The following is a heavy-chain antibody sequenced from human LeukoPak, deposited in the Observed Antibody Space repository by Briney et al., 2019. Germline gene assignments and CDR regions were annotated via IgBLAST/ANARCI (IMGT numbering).Heavy chain of an antibody. CDR1: GGSISSYY. D-gene: IGHD5/OR15-5a*01. Sequence: SETLSLTCTVSGGSISSYYWSWIRQPPGKGLEWIGYIYYSGSTNYNPSLKSRVTMSVDTSKNQFSLKLSSVTAADTAVYYCARGGVYALDAFDIWGQGTMVTVSS. V-gene: IGHV4-59*12. CDR2: IYYSGST. CDR3: ARGGVYALDAFDI. J-gene: IGHJ3*02.